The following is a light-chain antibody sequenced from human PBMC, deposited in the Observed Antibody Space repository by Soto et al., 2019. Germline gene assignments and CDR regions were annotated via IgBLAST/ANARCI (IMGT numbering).Light chain of an antibody. CDR2: TVS. Sequence: DFVMTQSPVSLSVTPGEPASISCRSSQSLLDSDDGITYLDWFLQKPGQSPQLLIYTVSYQASGVQDRLNGSGSGDELTLKISRVEAEDVGVYYCMQRIRFPLTFGGETKVEIK. CDR1: QSLLDSDDGITY. J-gene: IGKJ4*01. CDR3: MQRIRFPLT. V-gene: IGKV2-40*01.